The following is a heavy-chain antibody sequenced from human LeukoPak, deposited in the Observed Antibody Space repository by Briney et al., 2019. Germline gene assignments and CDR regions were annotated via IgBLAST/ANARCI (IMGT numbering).Heavy chain of an antibody. V-gene: IGHV1-8*01. CDR2: MNPNSGNT. J-gene: IGHJ6*02. CDR1: GYTFTSYD. D-gene: IGHD2-2*01. CDR3: ARSHIVVVPAAPWTYGMDV. Sequence: ASVKVSCKASGYTFTSYDINWVRQATGQGLEWMGCMNPNSGNTGYAQKFQGRVTMTRNTSISTAYMELSSLRSEDTAVYYCARSHIVVVPAAPWTYGMDVWGQGTTVTVSS.